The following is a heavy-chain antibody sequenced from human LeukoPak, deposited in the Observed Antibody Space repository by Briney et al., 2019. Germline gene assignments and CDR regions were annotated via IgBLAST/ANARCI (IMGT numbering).Heavy chain of an antibody. V-gene: IGHV3-11*01. CDR1: GFTFSDHY. J-gene: IGHJ6*04. Sequence: GGSLRLSCAASGFTFSDHYMSWIRQTPGKGLEWVSYIYNSASNTYYADSVKGRFTISRDNANNVLYLQMNNLRVEDTAVYYCARGHYGLDVWGEGTTVTVSS. CDR2: IYNSASNT. CDR3: ARGHYGLDV.